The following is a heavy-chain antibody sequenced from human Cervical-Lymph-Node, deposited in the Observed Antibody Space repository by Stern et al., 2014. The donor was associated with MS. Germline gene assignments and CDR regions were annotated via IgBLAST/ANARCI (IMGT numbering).Heavy chain of an antibody. V-gene: IGHV7-4-1*01. CDR2: INTNTGNP. D-gene: IGHD1-26*01. CDR3: AIHSSDRFFDY. Sequence: QVQLVQSGPELKKPGASVKVSCKASGYTFTSYAVNWVRQAPGQGLEWMGWINTNTGNPTYARGFTGRFVFSLDTSARTAELQIPSLKAEDTAVYYCAIHSSDRFFDYWGQGTQVTVSS. J-gene: IGHJ4*02. CDR1: GYTFTSYA.